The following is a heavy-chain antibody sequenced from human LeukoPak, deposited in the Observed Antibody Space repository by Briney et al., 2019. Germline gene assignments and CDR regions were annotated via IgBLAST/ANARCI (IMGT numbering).Heavy chain of an antibody. Sequence: ASVKVSCQASGYTFTGYYMHWVRQAPGQGLEWMGWINPNSGGTNYAQKFQGRVTMTRDTSISTAYMELSRLRSDDTAVYYCARPRRPGARQVAGFDYWGQGTLVTVSA. J-gene: IGHJ4*02. V-gene: IGHV1-2*02. CDR2: INPNSGGT. D-gene: IGHD6-19*01. CDR1: GYTFTGYY. CDR3: ARPRRPGARQVAGFDY.